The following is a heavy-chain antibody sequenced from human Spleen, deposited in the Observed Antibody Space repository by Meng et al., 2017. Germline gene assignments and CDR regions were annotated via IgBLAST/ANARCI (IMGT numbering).Heavy chain of an antibody. CDR2: INHSGST. J-gene: IGHJ4*02. V-gene: IGHV4-34*01. CDR3: ARGRREMATPFNY. Sequence: QLRLQQGCSGLLKPSETLSLTCLVSGGSFSDYYWSWIRQHPGKGLEWIGEINHSGSTNYNPSLESRATISVETSQNNLSLKLSSVTAADTAVYYCARGRREMATPFNYWGQGTLVTVSS. CDR1: GGSFSDYY. D-gene: IGHD5-24*01.